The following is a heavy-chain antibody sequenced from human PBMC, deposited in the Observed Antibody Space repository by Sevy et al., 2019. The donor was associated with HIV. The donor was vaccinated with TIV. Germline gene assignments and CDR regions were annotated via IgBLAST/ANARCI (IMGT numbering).Heavy chain of an antibody. CDR1: GFTFSSYG. D-gene: IGHD3-22*01. V-gene: IGHV3-33*01. CDR2: IWNDRSKK. CDR3: ASLPNNYYDSSGSSGDDAFDI. Sequence: GGSLRLSCAASGFTFSSYGMHWVRQAPGKGLEWVAVIWNDRSKKHYADSVKGRFTISRDNSKNTLYLQMNSLRAEDTAVYYCASLPNNYYDSSGSSGDDAFDIWGQGTMVTVSS. J-gene: IGHJ3*02.